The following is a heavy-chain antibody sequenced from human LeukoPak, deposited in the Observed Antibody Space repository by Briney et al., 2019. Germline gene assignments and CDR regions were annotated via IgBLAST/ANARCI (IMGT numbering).Heavy chain of an antibody. D-gene: IGHD3-22*01. CDR2: IYYSGST. V-gene: IGHV4-59*01. CDR3: ARKRITMIVDI. Sequence: SETLSLTCTVSGGSISSYYWSWIRQPPGKGQEWIGYIYYSGSTNYNPSLKSRVTISVDTSKNQFSLKLSSVTAADTAVYYCARKRITMIVDIWGQGTMVTVSS. J-gene: IGHJ3*02. CDR1: GGSISSYY.